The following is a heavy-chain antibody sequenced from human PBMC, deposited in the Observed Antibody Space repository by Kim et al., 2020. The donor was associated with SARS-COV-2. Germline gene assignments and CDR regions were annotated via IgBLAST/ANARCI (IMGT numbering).Heavy chain of an antibody. CDR1: GGSISSDNW. CDR2: VYHNGHT. Sequence: SETLSLTCAVSGGSISSDNWWSWVRQAPGKGLEWIGEVYHNGHTNYSPSLKSRVTISVDKSKSQFSLSLKFVTAADTAVYYCARDVSGGSGGYGGSDLFDRWGHGTMVAVSS. J-gene: IGHJ3*01. D-gene: IGHD3-10*01. CDR3: ARDVSGGSGGYGGSDLFDR. V-gene: IGHV4-4*02.